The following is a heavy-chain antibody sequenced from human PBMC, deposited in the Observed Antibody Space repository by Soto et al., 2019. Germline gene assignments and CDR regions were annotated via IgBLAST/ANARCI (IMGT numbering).Heavy chain of an antibody. V-gene: IGHV1-69*13. CDR2: IIPIFGTA. CDR1: GGTFSSYA. D-gene: IGHD5-18*01. CDR3: ASYWAIQLWSPDPYYYYGMDV. J-gene: IGHJ6*02. Sequence: ASVKVSCKASGGTFSSYAISWVRQAPGQGLEWMGGIIPIFGTANYAQKFQGRVTITADESTSTAYMELSSLRSEDTAVYYCASYWAIQLWSPDPYYYYGMDVWGQGTTVTVSS.